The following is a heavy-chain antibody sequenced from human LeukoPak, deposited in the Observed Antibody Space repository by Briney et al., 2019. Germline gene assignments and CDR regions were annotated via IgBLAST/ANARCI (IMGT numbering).Heavy chain of an antibody. CDR2: ISASGGST. J-gene: IGHJ4*02. CDR1: GLSFSKYA. Sequence: PAGSLRLSCAASGLSFSKYAMSWVRQAPGKGLEWVSVISASGGSTYFADSVKGRFTISRDNSKNTLYLHMNSLRAEDTAVYFCAKGQQLIRGGYFDYWGQGTLVTVSS. D-gene: IGHD3-16*01. CDR3: AKGQQLIRGGYFDY. V-gene: IGHV3-23*01.